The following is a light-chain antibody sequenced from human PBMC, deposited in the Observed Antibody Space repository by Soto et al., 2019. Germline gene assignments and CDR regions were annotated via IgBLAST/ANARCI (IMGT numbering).Light chain of an antibody. CDR1: SSNIGAGYD. J-gene: IGLJ3*02. Sequence: QSVLTQPPSVSGAPGQRVTISCTGSSSNIGAGYDVHWYQQLPGTAPKLLIYGNSNRPSGVPDRFSGSKSGTSASLAITGLQAEGEADYYCQSYDSSLSGGYSVFGGGTKLTVL. CDR2: GNS. V-gene: IGLV1-40*01. CDR3: QSYDSSLSGGYSV.